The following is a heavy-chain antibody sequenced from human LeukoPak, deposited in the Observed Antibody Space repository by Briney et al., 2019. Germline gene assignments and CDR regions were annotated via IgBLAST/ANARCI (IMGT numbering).Heavy chain of an antibody. J-gene: IGHJ4*02. CDR3: ARLRTKFQHIVVVTAHYYFDY. Sequence: SETLSLTCTVFGGSISSSGYYWGWIRQPPGKGLEWIGNVYYSGNTYYNPSLKSRVTISVDTSKNQFSLKLSSVTAADTAVYYCARLRTKFQHIVVVTAHYYFDYWGQGTLVTVSS. D-gene: IGHD2-21*02. V-gene: IGHV4-39*07. CDR2: VYYSGNT. CDR1: GGSISSSGYY.